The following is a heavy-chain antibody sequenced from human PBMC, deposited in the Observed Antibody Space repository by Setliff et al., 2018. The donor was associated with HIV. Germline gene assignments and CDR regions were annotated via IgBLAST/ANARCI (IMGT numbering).Heavy chain of an antibody. V-gene: IGHV1-69*05. CDR2: SIPLFGTV. CDR3: ARDAYGSGRTLYFDL. J-gene: IGHJ2*01. CDR1: GATFSNSA. Sequence: SVKVSCKASGATFSNSALTWVRQAPGQGLEWMGGSIPLFGTVKYAQKFQDRVTIGTDELMTTAYMELRGLRSDDTAVYYCARDAYGSGRTLYFDLWGRGTLVTVSS. D-gene: IGHD3-10*01.